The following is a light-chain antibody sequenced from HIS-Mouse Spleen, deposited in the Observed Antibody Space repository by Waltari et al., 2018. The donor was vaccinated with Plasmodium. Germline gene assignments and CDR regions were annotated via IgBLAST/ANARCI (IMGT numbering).Light chain of an antibody. CDR1: QSISSY. Sequence: DLQLTQSPSSLSAYVVYRVTLTCRASQSISSYLNWYQKKPGKAPNLLIYAASSLQSGVPSRFSGSGSGTDFALTISSLQPEDFATYYWQQNYNTWTFGQGTKVEIK. CDR2: AAS. J-gene: IGKJ1*01. V-gene: IGKV1-39*01. CDR3: QQNYNTWT.